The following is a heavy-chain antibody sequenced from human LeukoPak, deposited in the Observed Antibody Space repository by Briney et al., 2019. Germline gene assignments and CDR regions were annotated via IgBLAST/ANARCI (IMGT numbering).Heavy chain of an antibody. V-gene: IGHV4-30-2*01. CDR2: IYHSGST. Sequence: SQTLSLTCAVSGGSISSGGYSWSWIRQPPGKGLEWIGYIYHSGSTYYNPSLKSRVTISVDGSKNQFSLKLSSVTAADTAVYYCARDRTAGDNWFDPWGQGTLVTVSS. D-gene: IGHD7-27*01. CDR3: ARDRTAGDNWFDP. J-gene: IGHJ5*02. CDR1: GGSISSGGYS.